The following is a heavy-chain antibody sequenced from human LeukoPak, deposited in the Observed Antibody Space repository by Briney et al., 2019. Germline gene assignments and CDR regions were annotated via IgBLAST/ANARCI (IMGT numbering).Heavy chain of an antibody. CDR1: GGSISSGSYY. D-gene: IGHD7-27*01. V-gene: IGHV4-61*02. J-gene: IGHJ5*02. Sequence: PSETLSLTXTVSGGSISSGSYYWSWIRQPAGKGLEWIGRIYTSGSTNYNPSLKSRVTISVDTSKNQFSLKLSSVTAADTAVYYCARVNWGSYNWFDPWGPGTLVTVSS. CDR2: IYTSGST. CDR3: ARVNWGSYNWFDP.